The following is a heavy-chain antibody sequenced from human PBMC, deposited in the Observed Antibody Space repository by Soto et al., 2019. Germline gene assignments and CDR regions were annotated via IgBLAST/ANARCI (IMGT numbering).Heavy chain of an antibody. J-gene: IGHJ5*02. CDR1: GGSISSGGYH. V-gene: IGHV4-31*03. Sequence: SETLSLTCTVSGGSISSGGYHWIWIRQHPGKGLEWIGYIYYSGSTYYNPSLKSRVTISVDTSKNQFSLKLSSVTAADTAVYYCARGKNWFDPWGQGTLVTVSS. CDR3: ARGKNWFDP. CDR2: IYYSGST.